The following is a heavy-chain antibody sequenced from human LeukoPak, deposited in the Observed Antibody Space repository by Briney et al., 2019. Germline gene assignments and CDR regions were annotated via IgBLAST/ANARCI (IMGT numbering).Heavy chain of an antibody. CDR3: AFYYGSGSRFLQFDY. J-gene: IGHJ4*02. D-gene: IGHD3-10*01. CDR1: GYTFTSYY. CDR2: INPSGGST. V-gene: IGHV1-46*01. Sequence: GAPVKVSCKASGYTFTSYYMHWVRQAPGQGLEWMGIINPSGGSTSYAQKFQGRVTMTRDMSTSTVYMELSSLRSEDTAVYYCAFYYGSGSRFLQFDYWGQGTLVTVSS.